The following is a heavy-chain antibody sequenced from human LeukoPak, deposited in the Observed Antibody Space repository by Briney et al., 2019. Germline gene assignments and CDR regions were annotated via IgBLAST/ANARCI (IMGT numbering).Heavy chain of an antibody. V-gene: IGHV3-30-3*01. J-gene: IGHJ3*02. D-gene: IGHD3-16*01. CDR3: ARASYDTAFDI. CDR1: GFTFSSYA. CDR2: ISYDASNK. Sequence: GGSLRLSCVASGFTFSSYAMHWVRQAPGKGLEWVAVISYDASNKYYAESVKGRFTISRDNSKNTLYLQMNSLRAEDTAVYYCARASYDTAFDIWGQGTMVTVSS.